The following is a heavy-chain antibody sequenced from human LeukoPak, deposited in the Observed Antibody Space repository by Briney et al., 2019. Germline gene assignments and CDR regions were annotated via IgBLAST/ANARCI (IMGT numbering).Heavy chain of an antibody. CDR2: INHSGST. Sequence: SETLSLTCAVYGESFSIYYWSWIRQPPGKGLEWIGEINHSGSTNYNPSLKSRVAISVDTSKNQFSLKLSSVTAADTAVYYCARLSRIVVVPAAMRSVDYYYMDVWVKGTTVTVSS. CDR1: GESFSIYY. V-gene: IGHV4-34*01. J-gene: IGHJ6*03. CDR3: ARLSRIVVVPAAMRSVDYYYMDV. D-gene: IGHD2-2*01.